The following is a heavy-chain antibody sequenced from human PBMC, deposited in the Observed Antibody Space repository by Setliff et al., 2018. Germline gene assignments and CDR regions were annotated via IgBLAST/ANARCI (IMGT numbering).Heavy chain of an antibody. D-gene: IGHD6-6*01. Sequence: GASVKVSCKTSGYTFTNYAIHWVRQAPGQRLQWMGWINADNGNTKYSQEFQGRVTITRDTSANTVYMELSSLRSEDMAVYYCARDQGLGEYSSSSPYYYYYMDVWGKGTTVTVSS. J-gene: IGHJ6*03. CDR2: INADNGNT. CDR1: GYTFTNYA. V-gene: IGHV1-3*03. CDR3: ARDQGLGEYSSSSPYYYYYMDV.